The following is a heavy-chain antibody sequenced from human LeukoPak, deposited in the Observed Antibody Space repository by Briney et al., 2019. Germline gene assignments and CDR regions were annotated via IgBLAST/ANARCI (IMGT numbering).Heavy chain of an antibody. J-gene: IGHJ4*02. V-gene: IGHV3-30*18. CDR3: AKDGGSYYFDY. Sequence: PGGSLRLSCAASGFIFSSYGMHWVRQAPGKGLEWVAVISYDGSNKYYADSVKGRFTISRDNSKNTLYLQMNSLRAEDTAVYYCAKDGGSYYFDYWGQGTLVTVSS. CDR2: ISYDGSNK. CDR1: GFIFSSYG. D-gene: IGHD3-10*01.